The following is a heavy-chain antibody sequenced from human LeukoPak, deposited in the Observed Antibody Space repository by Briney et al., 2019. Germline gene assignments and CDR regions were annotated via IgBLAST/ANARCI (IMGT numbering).Heavy chain of an antibody. D-gene: IGHD2/OR15-2a*01. Sequence: PSETLSLTCTVSGYSISSGYYWGWIRQPPGKGLEWIGSIYHSGSTYYNPSLKIRVTISVDTSKNQFSLKLSSVTAADTAVYYCAREEYYFDYWGQGTLVTVSS. J-gene: IGHJ4*02. CDR2: IYHSGST. V-gene: IGHV4-38-2*02. CDR1: GYSISSGYY. CDR3: AREEYYFDY.